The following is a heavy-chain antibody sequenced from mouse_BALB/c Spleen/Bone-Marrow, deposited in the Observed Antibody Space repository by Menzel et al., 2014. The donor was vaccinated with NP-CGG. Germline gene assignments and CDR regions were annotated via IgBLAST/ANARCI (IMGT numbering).Heavy chain of an antibody. V-gene: IGHV1-80*01. CDR3: ARRDGSTYYYAMDY. D-gene: IGHD1-1*01. Sequence: QVQLKQSGAELVRPGSSVKISCKASGYAFSNYWMNWVKQRPGQGLEWIGQIYPGDGDTNHNGKFKGKATLTADKSSSTAYMQLSSLTSEDSAVYFCARRDGSTYYYAMDYWGQGTSVTVSS. CDR1: GYAFSNYW. CDR2: IYPGDGDT. J-gene: IGHJ4*01.